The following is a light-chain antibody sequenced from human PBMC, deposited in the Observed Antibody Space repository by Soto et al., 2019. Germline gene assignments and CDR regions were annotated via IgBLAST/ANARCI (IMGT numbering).Light chain of an antibody. V-gene: IGKV3-15*01. CDR1: QSVSSN. CDR2: GAS. CDR3: RQYYDWPLT. J-gene: IGKJ4*02. Sequence: EIVMTQSPATLSLSPGERATLSCRASQSVSSNFAGYQQKPPHAPSRLIYGASTRATAIPARLFGGGSAGEFTLLISSRQSEDYSGYYCRQYYDWPLTFGEGTKVEIK.